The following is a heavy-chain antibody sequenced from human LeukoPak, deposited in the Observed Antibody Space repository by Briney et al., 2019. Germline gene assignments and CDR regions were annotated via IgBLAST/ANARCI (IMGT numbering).Heavy chain of an antibody. Sequence: GGSLRLSCAASGFIFNNYGMHWVRQAPGKGLEWVAVIYSDGSKQNYADSVKGRFTISRDDSKNTVSLQMNSLRAEDTAVYYCAKDVRSGYFDYWGQGTLVTVSS. CDR2: IYSDGSKQ. CDR3: AKDVRSGYFDY. V-gene: IGHV3-33*06. D-gene: IGHD3-22*01. J-gene: IGHJ4*02. CDR1: GFIFNNYG.